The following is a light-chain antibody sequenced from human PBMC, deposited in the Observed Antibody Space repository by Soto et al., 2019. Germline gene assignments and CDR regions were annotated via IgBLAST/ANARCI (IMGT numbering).Light chain of an antibody. CDR2: WAS. V-gene: IGKV4-1*01. Sequence: DIVMTQSPDSLAVSLGERATINCQSSQSVIHSSNNRSYLAWYQQKPRQPPELLLYWASARESGVPDRFSGSGSGTDFTLTISRLEPEDFAVYYCQQYGSSPPYTFGPGTKVDIK. J-gene: IGKJ3*01. CDR3: QQYGSSPPYT. CDR1: QSVIHSSNNRSY.